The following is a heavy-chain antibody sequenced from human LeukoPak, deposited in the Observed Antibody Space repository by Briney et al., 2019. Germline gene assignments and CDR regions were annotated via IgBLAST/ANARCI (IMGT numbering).Heavy chain of an antibody. CDR3: ARSRWGSSGYYLDY. CDR1: GFTFSSYE. J-gene: IGHJ4*02. V-gene: IGHV3-48*03. CDR2: ISSTGSTL. D-gene: IGHD3-22*01. Sequence: PGGSLRLSCAASGFTFSSYEMNWVRQAPGKGLEWVSYISSTGSTLYYADSLKGRFTISRDNAKNSRYLQMNSLRAEDTAVYYCARSRWGSSGYYLDYWGQGTLVTVSS.